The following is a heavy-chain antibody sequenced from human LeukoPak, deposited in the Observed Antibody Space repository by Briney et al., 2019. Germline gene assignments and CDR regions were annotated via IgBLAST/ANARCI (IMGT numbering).Heavy chain of an antibody. CDR2: IYPGDSDT. Sequence: GESLKISCKGSGYSFTSYWIGWVRQVPGKGLEWMGIIYPGDSDTRYSPSFQGQVTISADKSISTAYLQWSSLKASDTAMYYCARRYYYGSGSQYYFDYWGQGTLVTVSS. CDR3: ARRYYYGSGSQYYFDY. D-gene: IGHD3-10*01. V-gene: IGHV5-51*01. CDR1: GYSFTSYW. J-gene: IGHJ4*02.